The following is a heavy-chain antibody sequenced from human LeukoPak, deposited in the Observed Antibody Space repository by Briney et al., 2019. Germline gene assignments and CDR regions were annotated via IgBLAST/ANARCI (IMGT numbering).Heavy chain of an antibody. D-gene: IGHD6-13*01. CDR1: GFTFSSYA. V-gene: IGHV3-30-3*01. CDR3: ARDPSSSWGASFQH. Sequence: PGGSLRLSCAASGFTFSSYAMHWVRQAPGKGLEWVAVISYDGSNKYYADSVKGRFTISRDNSKNTLYLQMNSLRAEDTAVYYCARDPSSSWGASFQHWGQGTLVTVSS. J-gene: IGHJ1*01. CDR2: ISYDGSNK.